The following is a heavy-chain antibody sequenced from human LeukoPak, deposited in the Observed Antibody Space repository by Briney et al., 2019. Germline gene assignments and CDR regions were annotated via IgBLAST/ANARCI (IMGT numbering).Heavy chain of an antibody. Sequence: SETLSLTSAVYGGSFSGYYWSWIRQPPGKGLEWIGEINHSGSTNYNPSLKSRVTISVYTSKNQFSLKLSSVTAADTAVYYCAIPGANTVTTLDYWGQGTLVTVSS. CDR3: AIPGANTVTTLDY. V-gene: IGHV4-34*01. J-gene: IGHJ4*02. CDR1: GGSFSGYY. D-gene: IGHD4-17*01. CDR2: INHSGST.